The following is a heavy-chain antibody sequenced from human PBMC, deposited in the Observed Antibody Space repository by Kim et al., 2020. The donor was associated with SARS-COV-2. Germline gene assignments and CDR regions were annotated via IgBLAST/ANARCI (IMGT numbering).Heavy chain of an antibody. D-gene: IGHD3-10*01. CDR3: ARVGFYYGSGSYYNVDY. J-gene: IGHJ4*02. V-gene: IGHV4-30-2*04. Sequence: LKSRVTLSVDTSKNQFSLKLNSVTAADTAVYYCARVGFYYGSGSYYNVDYWGQGTLGTVSS.